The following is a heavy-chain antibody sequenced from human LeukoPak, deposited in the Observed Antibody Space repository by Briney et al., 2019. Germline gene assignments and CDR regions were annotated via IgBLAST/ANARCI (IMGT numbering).Heavy chain of an antibody. CDR1: GYTFTSYD. D-gene: IGHD3-22*01. J-gene: IGHJ5*02. CDR2: MNPNSGNT. V-gene: IGHV1-8*03. CDR3: ARLATHYDSSGYHSWFDP. Sequence: ASVKVSCKTSGYTFTSYDINWVRQATGQGLEWMGWMNPNSGNTGYAQKFQGRVTITRNTSISTAYMELSSLRSEDTAVYYCARLATHYDSSGYHSWFDPWGQGTLVTVSS.